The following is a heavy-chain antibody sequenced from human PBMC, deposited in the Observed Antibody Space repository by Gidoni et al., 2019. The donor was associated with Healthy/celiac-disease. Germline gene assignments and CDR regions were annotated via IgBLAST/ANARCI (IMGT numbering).Heavy chain of an antibody. D-gene: IGHD2-2*01. CDR1: GFTLSSYA. V-gene: IGHV3-30-3*01. CDR2: ISYDGSNK. J-gene: IGHJ6*02. CDR3: ARGDIVVVPAALYGMDV. Sequence: QVQLVESGGGVVQPGRSLRLSCAASGFTLSSYARHWVRQAPGKGLEWVAVISYDGSNKYYADSVKGRFTISRDNSKNTLYLQMNSLRAEDTAVYYCARGDIVVVPAALYGMDVWGQGTTVTVSS.